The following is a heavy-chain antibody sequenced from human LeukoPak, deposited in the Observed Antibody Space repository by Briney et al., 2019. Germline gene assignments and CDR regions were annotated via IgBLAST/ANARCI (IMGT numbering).Heavy chain of an antibody. CDR2: IIPILGIA. CDR3: ARDLSWYDFWSGYSFDY. J-gene: IGHJ4*02. Sequence: SVKVSCKASGGTFSSYAISWVRQAPGQGLEWMGRIIPILGIANYAQKFQGRVTITADKSTSTAYMELSSLRSEDTAVYYCARDLSWYDFWSGYSFDYWGQGTLVTVSS. V-gene: IGHV1-69*04. CDR1: GGTFSSYA. D-gene: IGHD3-3*01.